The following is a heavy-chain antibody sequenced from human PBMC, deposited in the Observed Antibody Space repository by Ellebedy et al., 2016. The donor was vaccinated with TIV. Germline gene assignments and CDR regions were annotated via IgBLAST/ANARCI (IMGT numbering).Heavy chain of an antibody. V-gene: IGHV3-74*01. D-gene: IGHD6-13*01. CDR3: ARDHPLGIENFDY. Sequence: GESLKISCSASGFSFSSCAMHWVRQAPGKGLVWVSRINSDGSSTSYADSVKGRFTISRDNAKNTLYLQMNSLRAEDTAVYYCARDHPLGIENFDYWGQGTLVTVSS. CDR1: GFSFSSCA. J-gene: IGHJ4*02. CDR2: INSDGSST.